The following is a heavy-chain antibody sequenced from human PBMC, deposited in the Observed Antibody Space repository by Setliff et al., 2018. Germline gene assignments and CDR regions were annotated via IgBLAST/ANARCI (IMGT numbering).Heavy chain of an antibody. V-gene: IGHV4-39*07. Sequence: PSETLSLTCTVSGGSISSGVYYWAWIRQPPGKGLEWIGEIYHDGNSNFNPSVHYSPSLKSRVTMSIDKSNNQFSLKLTSVTAADTAVYYCAKGGGRYHSDSWGQGILVTVSS. CDR3: AKGGGRYHSDS. J-gene: IGHJ4*02. D-gene: IGHD1-1*01. CDR2: IYHDGNSNFNPSV. CDR1: GGSISSGVYY.